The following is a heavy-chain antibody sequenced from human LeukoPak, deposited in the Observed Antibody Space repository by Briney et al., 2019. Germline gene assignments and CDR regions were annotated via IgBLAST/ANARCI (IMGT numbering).Heavy chain of an antibody. CDR2: ISGSSDTT. Sequence: GGSLRLSCAASGFTVSSNYMSWVRQAPGKGLEWIPGISGSSDTTYYADAVKGRFTISRDNSKNTLFLQMSSLRAEDTAVYYCVKSGTFFLYYFDSWGQVTQLTVSS. CDR1: GFTVSSNY. J-gene: IGHJ4*02. CDR3: VKSGTFFLYYFDS. D-gene: IGHD1-26*01. V-gene: IGHV3-23*01.